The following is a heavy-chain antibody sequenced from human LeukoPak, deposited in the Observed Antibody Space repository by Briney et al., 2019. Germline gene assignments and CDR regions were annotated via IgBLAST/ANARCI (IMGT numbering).Heavy chain of an antibody. Sequence: SETLSLTCTVSGGSISSYYWSWIRQPPGKGLEWVGYIYYSGSTNYNPSLKSRVTISVDTSKNQFSLKLSSVTAADTAVYYCARLLGYNSKTPYYFDYWGQGTLVTVSS. J-gene: IGHJ4*02. CDR3: ARLLGYNSKTPYYFDY. CDR1: GGSISSYY. D-gene: IGHD5-24*01. V-gene: IGHV4-59*01. CDR2: IYYSGST.